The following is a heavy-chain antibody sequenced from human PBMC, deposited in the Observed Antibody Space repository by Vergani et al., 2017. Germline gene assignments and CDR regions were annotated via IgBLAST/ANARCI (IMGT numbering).Heavy chain of an antibody. CDR3: AFALNSSGWLEGVLAV. CDR2: INAGNGNT. D-gene: IGHD6-19*01. V-gene: IGHV1-3*01. CDR1: GYTFTSYA. Sequence: QVQLVQSGAEVKKPGASVKVSCKASGYTFTSYAMHWVRQAPGQRLEWMGWINAGNGNTKYSQKFQGRVTITRDTSASTAYMELSSLRSEDTAVYYCAFALNSSGWLEGVLAVGGQGTTVTVSS. J-gene: IGHJ6*02.